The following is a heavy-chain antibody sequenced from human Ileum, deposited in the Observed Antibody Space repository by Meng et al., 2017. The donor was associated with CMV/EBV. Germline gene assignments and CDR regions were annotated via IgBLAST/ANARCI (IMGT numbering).Heavy chain of an antibody. CDR2: TYYRSKWFN. V-gene: IGHV6-1*01. D-gene: IGHD6-13*01. CDR1: GDSVSSTTVT. J-gene: IGHJ4*02. CDR3: VRLTGNSWLDY. Sequence: QVQLQQSGPGLVKTSQTLSLTRAISGDSVSSTTVTWNWIRQSPSRGLEWLGRTYYRSKWFNDYALSVRGRITINPDISKNQLSLQLNSVTPEDTAVYYCVRLTGNSWLDYWGRGTLVTVSS.